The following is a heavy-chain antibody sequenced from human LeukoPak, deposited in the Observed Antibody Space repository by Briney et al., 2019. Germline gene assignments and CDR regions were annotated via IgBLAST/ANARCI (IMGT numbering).Heavy chain of an antibody. D-gene: IGHD5-18*01. CDR1: GFTFSSYA. V-gene: IGHV3-30*01. CDR2: ISYDGSNK. Sequence: GGSLRLSCAASGFTFSSYAMHWVRQAPGKGLEWVAVISYDGSNKYYADSVKGRFTISRDNSKNTLYLQMNSLRAEDTAVYYCARDFRGYSYGRLDYWGQGTLVTVSS. J-gene: IGHJ4*02. CDR3: ARDFRGYSYGRLDY.